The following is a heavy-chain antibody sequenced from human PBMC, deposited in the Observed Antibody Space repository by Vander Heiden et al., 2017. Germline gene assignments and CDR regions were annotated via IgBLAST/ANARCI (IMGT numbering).Heavy chain of an antibody. V-gene: IGHV3-30-3*01. D-gene: IGHD4-17*01. CDR2: ISYDGSNK. CDR3: ARGDTVTTRGSFDP. CDR1: GFTFSSYA. Sequence: QVQLVESGGGVVQPGRSLRLSCAASGFTFSSYARHWVRQAPGKGLEWVAVISYDGSNKYYADSVKGRFTISRDNSKNTLYLQMNSLRAEDTAVYYCARGDTVTTRGSFDPWGQGTLVTVSS. J-gene: IGHJ5*02.